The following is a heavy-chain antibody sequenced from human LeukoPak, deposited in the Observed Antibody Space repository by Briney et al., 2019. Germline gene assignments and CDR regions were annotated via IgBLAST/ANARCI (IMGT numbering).Heavy chain of an antibody. D-gene: IGHD2-15*01. CDR3: AKDLYCSGGSCYPIPDFDY. CDR2: IYSGGST. CDR1: GFTISSNY. Sequence: GGSLRLSCAASGFTISSNYLNWVRQAPGKGLEWVSVIYSGGSTYYADSVKGRFTISRDNSKNTLYLQMNSLRAEDTAVYYCAKDLYCSGGSCYPIPDFDYWGQGTLVTVSS. J-gene: IGHJ4*02. V-gene: IGHV3-66*02.